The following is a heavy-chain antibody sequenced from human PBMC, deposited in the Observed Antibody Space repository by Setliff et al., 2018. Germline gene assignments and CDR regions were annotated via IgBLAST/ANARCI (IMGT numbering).Heavy chain of an antibody. CDR1: GGTFSDYH. Sequence: PSETLSLTCAAYGGTFSDYHWTWIRQSPEKGLEWIGEINHRGSTNYNPSLKSRVTISLDTSKNQFSLELSSVTAADTAVYYCARSRTIAVTGGVFAVWGRGTLVTDSS. D-gene: IGHD6-19*01. CDR2: INHRGST. J-gene: IGHJ2*01. V-gene: IGHV4-34*09. CDR3: ARSRTIAVTGGVFAV.